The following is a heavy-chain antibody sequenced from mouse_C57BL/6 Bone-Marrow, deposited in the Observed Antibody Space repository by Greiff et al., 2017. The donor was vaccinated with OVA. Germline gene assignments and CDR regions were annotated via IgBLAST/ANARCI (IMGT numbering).Heavy chain of an antibody. CDR3: ARQLRAWFAY. CDR2: IHPNSGST. J-gene: IGHJ3*01. Sequence: VKLQQPGAELVKPGASVKLSCKASGYTFTSYWMHWVKQRPGQGLEWIGMIHPNSGSTNYNEKFKSKATLTVDKSSSTAYMQLSSLTSEDSAVYYCARQLRAWFAYWGQGTLVTVSA. D-gene: IGHD3-2*02. CDR1: GYTFTSYW. V-gene: IGHV1-64*01.